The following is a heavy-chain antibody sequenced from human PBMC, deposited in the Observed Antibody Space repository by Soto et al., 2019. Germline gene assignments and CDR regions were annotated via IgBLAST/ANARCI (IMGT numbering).Heavy chain of an antibody. V-gene: IGHV1-2*02. CDR2: INPNSGGT. CDR1: VYTFTGDY. Sequence: ASLKVSCKSSVYTFTGDYIHCVRPEPGQGLEWMGWINPNSGGTNYAQKFQGRVTMTRDTSISTAYMELSRLRSDDTAVYYCARGIRGRVNDYWGQGTRVNVSA. J-gene: IGHJ4*02. CDR3: ARGIRGRVNDY. D-gene: IGHD2-15*01.